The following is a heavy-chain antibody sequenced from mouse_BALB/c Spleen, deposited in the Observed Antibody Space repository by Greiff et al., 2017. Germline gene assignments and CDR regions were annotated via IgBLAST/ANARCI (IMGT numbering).Heavy chain of an antibody. CDR1: GFTFSSYT. J-gene: IGHJ2*01. V-gene: IGHV5-6-4*01. CDR2: ISSGGSYT. Sequence: EVKVVESGGGLVKPGGPLKLSCAASGFTFSSYTMSWVRQTPEKRLEWVATISSGGSYTYYPDSVKGRFTISRDNAKNTLYLQMSSLKSEDTAMYYCTRDPYGNYPNYWGQGTTLTVSS. D-gene: IGHD2-1*01. CDR3: TRDPYGNYPNY.